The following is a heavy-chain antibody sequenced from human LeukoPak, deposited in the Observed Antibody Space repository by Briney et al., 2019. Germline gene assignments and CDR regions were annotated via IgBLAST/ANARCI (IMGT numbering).Heavy chain of an antibody. D-gene: IGHD2-15*01. V-gene: IGHV4-59*08. CDR2: IYYSGST. CDR3: ARGGYCSGGSCYYLDY. Sequence: SETLSLTCTVSGGSISSYYWSWIRQPAGKGLEWIGYIYYSGSTNYNPSLKSRVTISVDTSKNQFSLKLSSVTAADTAVYYCARGGYCSGGSCYYLDYWGQGTLVTVSS. CDR1: GGSISSYY. J-gene: IGHJ4*02.